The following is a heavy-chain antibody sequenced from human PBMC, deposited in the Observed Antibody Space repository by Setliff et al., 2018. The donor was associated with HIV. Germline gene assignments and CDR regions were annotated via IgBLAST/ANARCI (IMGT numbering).Heavy chain of an antibody. J-gene: IGHJ6*02. CDR1: GYTFTGYY. D-gene: IGHD3-3*01. V-gene: IGHV1-2*02. CDR2: INPHSGDT. CDR3: ARAPTLFGVEYYYYFGMDV. Sequence: GASVKVSCKASGYTFTGYYMYWVRQAPGQGLEWMGWINPHSGDTNYAQKFQDRVTMTRDTSVNIAYMQLSRLRSDDTAVYYCARAPTLFGVEYYYYFGMDVWGQGTTVTVSS.